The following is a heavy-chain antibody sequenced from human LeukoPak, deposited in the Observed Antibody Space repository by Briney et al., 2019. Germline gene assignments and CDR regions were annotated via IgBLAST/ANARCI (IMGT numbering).Heavy chain of an antibody. D-gene: IGHD2-2*01. J-gene: IGHJ5*02. Sequence: GESLKISCKGSGYSFTSYWIGWVRQMPGKGLEWMGIIYPGDSDTRYSPSFQGQVTISADKSISTAYLQWSSLKASDTAMYYSARHEGGYCSSTSCYAMDWFDPWGQGTLVTVSS. V-gene: IGHV5-51*01. CDR1: GYSFTSYW. CDR3: ARHEGGYCSSTSCYAMDWFDP. CDR2: IYPGDSDT.